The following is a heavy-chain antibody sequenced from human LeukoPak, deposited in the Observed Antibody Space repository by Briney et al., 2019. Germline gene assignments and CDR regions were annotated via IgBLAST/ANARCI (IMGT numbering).Heavy chain of an antibody. J-gene: IGHJ5*02. D-gene: IGHD2-2*01. CDR3: ARGGLGYCSSTSCFPGFDR. CDR1: GGSISSYY. CDR2: IYTSGST. V-gene: IGHV4-4*07. Sequence: SETLSLTCTVSGGSISSYYWSWIRQPAGKGLEWIGRIYTSGSTNYNPSLKSRVTMSVDTSKNQFSLKLSSVTAADTAVYYCARGGLGYCSSTSCFPGFDRWGQGTLVTVSS.